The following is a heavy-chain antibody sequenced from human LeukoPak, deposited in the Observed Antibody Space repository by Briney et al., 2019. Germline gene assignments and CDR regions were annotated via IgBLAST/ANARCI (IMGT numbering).Heavy chain of an antibody. Sequence: PGGSLRLSCAASGFTFSSYEMNWVRQAPGKGLEWVSYISSIGSTIYYADSVKGRFTISRDNAKNSLVLQMNSLRAEDTAVYYCASYGGDSKYFQHWGQGTLLTVSS. D-gene: IGHD4-23*01. J-gene: IGHJ1*01. V-gene: IGHV3-48*03. CDR2: ISSIGSTI. CDR1: GFTFSSYE. CDR3: ASYGGDSKYFQH.